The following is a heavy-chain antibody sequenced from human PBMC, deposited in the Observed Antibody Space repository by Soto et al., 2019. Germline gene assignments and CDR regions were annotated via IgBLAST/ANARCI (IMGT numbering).Heavy chain of an antibody. CDR3: AKDLDTVYAIFGMDV. CDR1: GFTFSSYA. D-gene: IGHD2-8*01. J-gene: IGHJ6*02. V-gene: IGHV3-23*01. CDR2: ISGSGGST. Sequence: PGGSLRLSCAASGFTFSSYAMSWVRQAPGKGLEWVSAISGSGGSTYYADSVKGRFTISRDNSKNTLCLQMNSLRAEDTAVYYCAKDLDTVYAIFGMDVWGQGTTVTVSS.